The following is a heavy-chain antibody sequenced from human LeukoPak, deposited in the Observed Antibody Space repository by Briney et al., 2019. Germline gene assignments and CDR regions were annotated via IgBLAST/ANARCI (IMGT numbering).Heavy chain of an antibody. CDR2: IYYSGST. Sequence: SETLSLTCTVSGGSISSYYWSWIRQPPGKGLEWIGYIYYSGSTNYNPSLKSRVTISVDTSKNQFSLKLSSVTAADTAVYYCARDPGYYGSGSYSERDYYYYGMDVWGQGTTVTVSS. D-gene: IGHD3-10*01. V-gene: IGHV4-59*01. CDR1: GGSISSYY. CDR3: ARDPGYYGSGSYSERDYYYYGMDV. J-gene: IGHJ6*02.